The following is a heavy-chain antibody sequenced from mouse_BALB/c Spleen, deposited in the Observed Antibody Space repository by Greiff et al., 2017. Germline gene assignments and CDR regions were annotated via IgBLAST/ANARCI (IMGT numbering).Heavy chain of an antibody. CDR1: GFTFSSYT. CDR2: ISNGGGST. V-gene: IGHV5-12-2*01. J-gene: IGHJ4*01. CDR3: ARLFFYAMDY. Sequence: DVQLVESGGGLVQPGGSLKLSCAASGFTFSSYTMSWVRQTPEKRLEWVAYISNGGGSTYYPDTVKGRFTISRDNAKNTLYLQMSSLKSEDTAMYYCARLFFYAMDYWGQGTSVTVSS.